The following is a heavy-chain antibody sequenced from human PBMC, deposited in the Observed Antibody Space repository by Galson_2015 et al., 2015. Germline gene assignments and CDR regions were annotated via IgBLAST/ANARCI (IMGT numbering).Heavy chain of an antibody. CDR3: ARGDIVVVGAATRRVWGDP. D-gene: IGHD2-15*01. CDR2: IYYSGRT. CDR1: GGSISRSSYY. V-gene: IGHV4-39*07. Sequence: SETLSLTCTVSGGSISRSSYYWGWICQSPGKGLEWIGSIYYSGRTYYNPSLRSRVTITVDTSKNQFSLQLRSVTAADTAVYYCARGDIVVVGAATRRVWGDPWGQGSLVTVAS. J-gene: IGHJ5*02.